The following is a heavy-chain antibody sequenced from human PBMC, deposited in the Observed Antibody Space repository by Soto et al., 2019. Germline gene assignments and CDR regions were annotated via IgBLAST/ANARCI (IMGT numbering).Heavy chain of an antibody. CDR2: IFYSGTT. CDR3: ARGLTSLNWFDP. CDR1: GDSISSDHYY. J-gene: IGHJ5*02. V-gene: IGHV4-31*03. Sequence: QVQLQESGPGLVKPSQTLALTCTVSGDSISSDHYYWSWIRQHPGRGLEWIGHIFYSGTTFYNPSLKSRVTISVDTSKTQFSLKLSSVTAADTAVYYCARGLTSLNWFDPWGQGTLVTVSP.